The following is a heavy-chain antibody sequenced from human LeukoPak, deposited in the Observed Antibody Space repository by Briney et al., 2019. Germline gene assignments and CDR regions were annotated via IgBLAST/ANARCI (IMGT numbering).Heavy chain of an antibody. J-gene: IGHJ3*02. CDR1: GFTSSSYA. CDR3: ARDYRGVWFGEPYAFDI. Sequence: PGGSLRLSCAASGFTSSSYAMSWVRQAPGKGLEWVSSISSSSSYIYYADSVKGRFTISRDNAKNSLYLQMNSLRAEDTAVYYCARDYRGVWFGEPYAFDIWGQGTMVTVSS. D-gene: IGHD3-10*01. V-gene: IGHV3-21*01. CDR2: ISSSSSYI.